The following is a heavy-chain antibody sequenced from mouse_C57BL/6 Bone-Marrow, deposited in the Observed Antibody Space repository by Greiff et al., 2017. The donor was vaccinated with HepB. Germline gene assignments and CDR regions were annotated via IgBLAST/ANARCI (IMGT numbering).Heavy chain of an antibody. J-gene: IGHJ3*01. CDR1: GYTFTSYW. CDR2: IDPSDSYT. D-gene: IGHD2-4*01. Sequence: QVQLQQPGAELVMPGASVKLSCKASGYTFTSYWMHWVKQRPGQGLEWIGEIDPSDSYTNYNQKFKGKSTLTVDKSSSTAYMQLSSLTSEDSAVYYCARCDYGWFAYWGQGTLVTVSA. V-gene: IGHV1-69*01. CDR3: ARCDYGWFAY.